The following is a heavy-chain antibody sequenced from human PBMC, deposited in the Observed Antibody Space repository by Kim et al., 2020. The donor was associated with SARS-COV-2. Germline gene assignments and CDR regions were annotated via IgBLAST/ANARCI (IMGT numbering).Heavy chain of an antibody. J-gene: IGHJ4*02. CDR3: ARGAPVLRVNYYPYYFDY. D-gene: IGHD1-7*01. Sequence: ASVKFSCKASGYTFTTYGLNWVRQAPGQGLEWLGWINTNTENPTYAQGFAGRLVISLDTSVSTAYLQISSLKADDTAVYYCARGAPVLRVNYYPYYFDYWGQGALVTVSS. CDR1: GYTFTTYG. V-gene: IGHV7-4-1*02. CDR2: INTNTENP.